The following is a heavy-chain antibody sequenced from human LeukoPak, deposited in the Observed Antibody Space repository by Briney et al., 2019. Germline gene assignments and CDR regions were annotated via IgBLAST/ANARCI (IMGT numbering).Heavy chain of an antibody. Sequence: PGGSLRLSCAASGFTFSSYSMNWVRQAPGKGLEWVAVISYDGSNKYYADSVKGRFTISRDNSKNTLYLQMNSLRAEDTAVYYCAREDYGDYGWGQGTLVTVSS. D-gene: IGHD4-17*01. J-gene: IGHJ4*02. CDR3: AREDYGDYG. CDR1: GFTFSSYS. V-gene: IGHV3-30*03. CDR2: ISYDGSNK.